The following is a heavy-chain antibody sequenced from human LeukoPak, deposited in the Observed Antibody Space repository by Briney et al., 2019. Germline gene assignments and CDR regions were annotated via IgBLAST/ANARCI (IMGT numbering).Heavy chain of an antibody. CDR3: TSYTSTAYYYYMDV. Sequence: GGSLRLSCTASGFTFGDYAMSWVRQAPGKGLEWVGFIRSKAYGGTTEYAASVKGRFTISRDDSKSIAYLQMNSLKTEDTAVYYCTSYTSTAYYYYMDVWGKGTTVTISS. J-gene: IGHJ6*03. D-gene: IGHD6-13*01. V-gene: IGHV3-49*04. CDR1: GFTFGDYA. CDR2: IRSKAYGGTT.